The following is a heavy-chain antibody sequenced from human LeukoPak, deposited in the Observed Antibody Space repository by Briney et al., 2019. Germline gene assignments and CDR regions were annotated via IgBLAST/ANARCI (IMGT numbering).Heavy chain of an antibody. CDR1: GYTFTGYY. V-gene: IGHV1-2*02. D-gene: IGHD5-12*01. Sequence: ASVKVSCKASGYTFTGYYMHWVRQAPGQGPERMGWINPNSGGTNYAQKFQGRVTMTRDTSISTAYMVLSGLRSEDTAVYYCARDERIVATISSYCYGMDVWGQGTTVSVSS. J-gene: IGHJ6*02. CDR3: ARDERIVATISSYCYGMDV. CDR2: INPNSGGT.